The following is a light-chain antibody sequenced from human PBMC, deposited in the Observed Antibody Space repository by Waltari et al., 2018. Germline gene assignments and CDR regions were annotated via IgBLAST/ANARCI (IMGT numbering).Light chain of an antibody. CDR1: QDIGSW. J-gene: IGKJ4*01. V-gene: IGKV1-12*01. CDR2: VAT. Sequence: DIQMTQSPSSVSASVGDRVTINCRARQDIGSWLAWYQHKPGKAPKPLIYVATNLQSGVPSRFSGSGSGTDFTLTISGLQADDSAIYYCQQAKNFPAVSFGGGTKVEIK. CDR3: QQAKNFPAVS.